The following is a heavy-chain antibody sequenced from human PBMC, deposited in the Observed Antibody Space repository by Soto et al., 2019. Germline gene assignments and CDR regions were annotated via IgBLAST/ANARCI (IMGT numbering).Heavy chain of an antibody. CDR1: GFSFSSYA. Sequence: EGQLLESGGGLIQPGGSLRLSCAASGFSFSSYAMNWVRQAPGRGLEWVSGISSSGDSTSLADSVKGRFAISRDNSKGSLALDMGSLRGEHTAVYYCAISGGAFVVVLAATPWKYGLDVGGQGNTVTV. J-gene: IGHJ6*02. D-gene: IGHD2-15*01. CDR2: ISSSGDST. CDR3: AISGGAFVVVLAATPWKYGLDV. V-gene: IGHV3-23*01.